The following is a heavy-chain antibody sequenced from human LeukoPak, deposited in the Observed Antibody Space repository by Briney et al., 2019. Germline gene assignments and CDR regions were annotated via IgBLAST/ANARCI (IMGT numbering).Heavy chain of an antibody. CDR2: INPSGGNT. J-gene: IGHJ5*02. Sequence: ASVKVSCKASGYTFTSYYMNWVRQAPGQGLEWMGIINPSGGNTNYAQNFQDRVTMTRDTSTSTVYMELSSLRSEDTVVYYCARAPSSPWGLLDPPYNWFDPWGQGTLVTVSS. CDR1: GYTFTSYY. CDR3: ARAPSSPWGLLDPPYNWFDP. V-gene: IGHV1-46*01. D-gene: IGHD3-3*01.